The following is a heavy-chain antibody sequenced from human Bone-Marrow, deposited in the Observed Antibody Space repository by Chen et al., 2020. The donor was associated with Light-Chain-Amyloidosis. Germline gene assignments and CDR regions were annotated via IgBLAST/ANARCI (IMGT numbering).Heavy chain of an antibody. CDR3: TRDLDWLLFDY. Sequence: EVQLVESGGGLVQPGGSLRLSCDASGFTFSNSWMHWVRQAPGQGLVWDARVKTDGSTTAYADSVKGRFTISRDNAKNTLYLQMNSLRAEDTAVYYCTRDLDWLLFDYWGQGALVTVSA. CDR2: VKTDGSTT. D-gene: IGHD3-9*01. J-gene: IGHJ4*02. CDR1: GFTFSNSW. V-gene: IGHV3-74*03.